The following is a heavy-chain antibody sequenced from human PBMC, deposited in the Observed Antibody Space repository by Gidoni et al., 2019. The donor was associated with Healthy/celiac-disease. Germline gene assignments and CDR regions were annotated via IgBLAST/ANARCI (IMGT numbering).Heavy chain of an antibody. J-gene: IGHJ4*02. CDR1: GFTFRSYW. D-gene: IGHD1-26*01. CDR3: ARVYRGGATRSRYFDY. Sequence: EVQLVESGGGLVQPGGSLRLSCAASGFTFRSYWMSWVRQAPGKGLEWVANIKQDGSEKYYVDSVKGRFTISRDNAKNSLYLQMNSLRAEDTAVYYCARVYRGGATRSRYFDYWGQGTLVTVSS. V-gene: IGHV3-7*01. CDR2: IKQDGSEK.